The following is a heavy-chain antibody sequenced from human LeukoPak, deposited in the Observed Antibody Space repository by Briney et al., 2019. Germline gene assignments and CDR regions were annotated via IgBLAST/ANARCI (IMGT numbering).Heavy chain of an antibody. Sequence: ASVKVSCKASGYTFPNYDINWVRQAIGQGLEWMGWMNPDIGNTAYVQKFQGRVTMTRNTSISTAYMELSSLRSEDTAVYYCARSLSLVRGVIHYFDNWGQGTLVTVSS. J-gene: IGHJ4*02. V-gene: IGHV1-8*01. D-gene: IGHD3-10*01. CDR1: GYTFPNYD. CDR2: MNPDIGNT. CDR3: ARSLSLVRGVIHYFDN.